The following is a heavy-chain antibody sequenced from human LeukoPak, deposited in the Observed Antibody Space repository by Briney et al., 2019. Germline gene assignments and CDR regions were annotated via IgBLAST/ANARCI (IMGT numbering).Heavy chain of an antibody. CDR1: GFTFRNYG. CDR3: ARGAYNWNYVVDY. CDR2: IWYDGSNK. V-gene: IGHV3-33*01. Sequence: PGGSLRLSCAASGFTFRNYGMHWVRQAPGKGLEWVAIIWYDGSNKYYGDSVKGRFTISRDNSKNTLYLQMNSLRAEDTAVYYCARGAYNWNYVVDYWGQGTLVTVSS. J-gene: IGHJ4*02. D-gene: IGHD1-7*01.